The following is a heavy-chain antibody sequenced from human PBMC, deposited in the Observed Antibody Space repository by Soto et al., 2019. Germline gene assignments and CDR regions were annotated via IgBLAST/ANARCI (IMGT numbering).Heavy chain of an antibody. CDR2: IIPIFGTA. D-gene: IGHD3-22*01. V-gene: IGHV1-69*13. CDR3: ARDSYYDSSGYYMPRFDY. J-gene: IGHJ4*02. CDR1: GGTFSSYA. Sequence: ASVKVSCKASGGTFSSYAISWVRQAPGQGLEWMGGIIPIFGTANYAQKFQGRVTITAGESTSTAYMELSSLRSEDTAVYYCARDSYYDSSGYYMPRFDYWGQGTLVTVSS.